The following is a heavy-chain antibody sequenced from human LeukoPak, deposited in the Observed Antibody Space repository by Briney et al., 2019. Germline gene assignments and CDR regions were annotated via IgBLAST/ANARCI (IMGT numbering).Heavy chain of an antibody. D-gene: IGHD1-26*01. CDR1: GGSISSSNFY. V-gene: IGHV4-61*02. CDR2: IYSSGST. J-gene: IGHJ4*02. CDR3: ARQTYSGRTFDF. Sequence: SETLSLTCTVSGGSISSSNFYWGWIRQPAGQGLEWIGRIYSSGSTNYNPSLKSRVTISGDTSQNQFSLKLRSVTAADTALYYCARQTYSGRTFDFWGQGTLVTVSS.